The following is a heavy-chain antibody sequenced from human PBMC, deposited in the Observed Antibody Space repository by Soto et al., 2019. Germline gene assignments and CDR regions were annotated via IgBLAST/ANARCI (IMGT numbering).Heavy chain of an antibody. CDR3: ARDSTGYSSSWLYYYYYYMDV. V-gene: IGHV1-3*01. CDR2: INAGNGNT. J-gene: IGHJ6*03. CDR1: GYTFTSYA. Sequence: ASVKVSCKASGYTFTSYAMHWVRQAPGQRLEWMGWINAGNGNTKYSQNFQGRVSITRDTSASTAYMELSSLRSEDTAVYYCARDSTGYSSSWLYYYYYYMDVWGKGTTVTVSS. D-gene: IGHD6-13*01.